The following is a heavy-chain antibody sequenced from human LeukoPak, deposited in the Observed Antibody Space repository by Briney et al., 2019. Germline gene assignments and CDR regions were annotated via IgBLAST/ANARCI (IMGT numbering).Heavy chain of an antibody. D-gene: IGHD3-10*01. CDR2: IIPIFGTA. Sequence: GASVKVSCKASGGTFSSYAISWVRQAPGQGLEWMGRIIPIFGTANYAQKFQGRVTITTDESTSIAYMELSSLRSEDTAVYYCAREWFGVRFDPWGQGTLVTVSS. J-gene: IGHJ5*02. CDR1: GGTFSSYA. CDR3: AREWFGVRFDP. V-gene: IGHV1-69*05.